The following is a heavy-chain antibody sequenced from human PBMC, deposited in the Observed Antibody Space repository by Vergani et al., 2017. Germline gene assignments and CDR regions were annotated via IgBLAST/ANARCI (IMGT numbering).Heavy chain of an antibody. J-gene: IGHJ6*02. D-gene: IGHD3-22*01. CDR1: GYTFTSYY. CDR2: INPSGGST. CDR3: ARDLYYNDSSGGDGMDV. V-gene: IGHV1-46*03. Sequence: QVQLVQSGAEVKKPGASVKVSCKASGYTFTSYYMHWVRQAPGQGLEWMGIINPSGGSTSYAQKFQGRVTMTRDTSTSTVYMELSSLRSEDTAVYYCARDLYYNDSSGGDGMDVWGQGTTVTVSS.